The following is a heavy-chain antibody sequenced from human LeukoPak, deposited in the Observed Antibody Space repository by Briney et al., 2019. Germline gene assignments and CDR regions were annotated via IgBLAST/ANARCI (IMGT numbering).Heavy chain of an antibody. CDR2: INSDGRTT. CDR3: ARGTSSRPDD. D-gene: IGHD6-13*01. Sequence: GGSLRLSCAASGFSFSSYWMHWVRQAPGKGLVWVSHINSDGRTTSYADYVKGRFTISRDNAKDTLYLQMNSLRAEDTAVYYWARGTSSRPDDWGQGTLVTVSS. J-gene: IGHJ4*02. V-gene: IGHV3-74*01. CDR1: GFSFSSYW.